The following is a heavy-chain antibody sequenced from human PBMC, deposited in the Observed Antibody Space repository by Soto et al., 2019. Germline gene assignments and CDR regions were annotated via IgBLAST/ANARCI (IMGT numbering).Heavy chain of an antibody. CDR2: IYHSGTT. CDR3: ATAEVDY. Sequence: SETLSLTCAVSGGSISSSNWWTWVRQPPGKGLEWIGEIYHSGTTNYNPSLKSRVTISGDRSKNQFSLSLSSVTAADTAVYYCATAEVDYWGPGTLVTVSS. V-gene: IGHV4-4*02. CDR1: GGSISSSNW. J-gene: IGHJ4*02.